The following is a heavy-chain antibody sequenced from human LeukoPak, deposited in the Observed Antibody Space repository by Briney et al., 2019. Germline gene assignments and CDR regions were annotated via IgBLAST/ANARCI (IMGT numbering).Heavy chain of an antibody. D-gene: IGHD3-10*01. CDR3: ARDHTRGNYYGSGSDNWFDP. V-gene: IGHV1-46*01. CDR2: INPSGGST. J-gene: IGHJ5*02. CDR1: GYTFTSYY. Sequence: ASVKVSCKASGYTFTSYYMHWVRQAPGQGLEWMGIINPSGGSTSYAQKFQGRVTMTWDTSTSTVYMELSSLRSEDTAVYYCARDHTRGNYYGSGSDNWFDPWGQGTLVTVSS.